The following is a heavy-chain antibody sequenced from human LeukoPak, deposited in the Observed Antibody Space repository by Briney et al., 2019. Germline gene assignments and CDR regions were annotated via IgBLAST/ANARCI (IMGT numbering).Heavy chain of an antibody. J-gene: IGHJ4*02. CDR3: ATNYYDSSGYSPRSFDY. CDR2: MNPNSGNT. D-gene: IGHD3-22*01. V-gene: IGHV1-8*01. CDR1: GYTFTSYD. Sequence: ASVKVSCKASGYTFTSYDINWVRQATGQGLEWMGWMNPNSGNTGYAQKFQGRVTMTRNTSISTAYMELSSLRSEDTAVYYCATNYYDSSGYSPRSFDYWGQGTLVTVSS.